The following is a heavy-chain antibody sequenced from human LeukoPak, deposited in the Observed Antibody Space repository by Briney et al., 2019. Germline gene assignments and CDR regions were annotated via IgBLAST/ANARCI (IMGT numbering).Heavy chain of an antibody. CDR2: IKQDGSEK. CDR3: ARDEALRIQLWDYYYYMDV. CDR1: GFTFSSYW. J-gene: IGHJ6*03. Sequence: GGSLRLSCAASGFTFSSYWMSWVRQAPGKGLEWVAHIKQDGSEKYYVDSVKGRFTISRDNAKNSPYLQMNSLRAEDTAVYYCARDEALRIQLWDYYYYMDVWGKGTTVTVSS. D-gene: IGHD5-18*01. V-gene: IGHV3-7*01.